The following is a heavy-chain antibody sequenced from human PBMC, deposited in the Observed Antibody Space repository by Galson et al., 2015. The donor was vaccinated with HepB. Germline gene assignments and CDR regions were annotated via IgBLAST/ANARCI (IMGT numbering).Heavy chain of an antibody. D-gene: IGHD3-22*01. CDR2: IVVGSGNT. V-gene: IGHV1-58*02. Sequence: SVKVSCKASGFTFTSSAMQWVRQARGQRLEWIGWIVVGSGNTNYAQKFQERVTITRDMSTSTAYMELSSLRSEDTAVYYCAADRRYYYDSSGYLGYYYYYMDVWGKGTTVTVSS. J-gene: IGHJ6*03. CDR3: AADRRYYYDSSGYLGYYYYYMDV. CDR1: GFTFTSSA.